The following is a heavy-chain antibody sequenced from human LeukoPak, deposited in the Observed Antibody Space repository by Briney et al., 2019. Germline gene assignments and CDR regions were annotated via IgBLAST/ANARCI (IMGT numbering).Heavy chain of an antibody. J-gene: IGHJ4*02. CDR2: FYNGGST. CDR1: GFTVSSNH. Sequence: GGSLRLSCAASGFTVSSNHMSWVRRAPGKGLEWVSVFYNGGSTNYADSVKGRFTISSDNSKNTLYLQMNSLRVEDMAVYFCARASQWLAFDDWGQGTLVTVSS. CDR3: ARASQWLAFDD. D-gene: IGHD6-19*01. V-gene: IGHV3-66*01.